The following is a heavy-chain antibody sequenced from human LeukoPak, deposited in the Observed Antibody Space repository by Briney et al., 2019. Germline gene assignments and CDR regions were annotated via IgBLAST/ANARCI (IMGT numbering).Heavy chain of an antibody. V-gene: IGHV3-21*01. CDR3: ARGATDTTRWFDP. J-gene: IGHJ5*02. CDR2: ISSSSSYI. CDR1: GFTFSSYS. Sequence: GGSLRLSCAASGFTFSSYSMNWVRQAPGKGLEWVSSISSSSSYIYYADSVKGRFTISRDNAKNSLYLQMNGLRAEDTATYYCARGATDTTRWFDPWGQGTLVTVSS. D-gene: IGHD1-7*01.